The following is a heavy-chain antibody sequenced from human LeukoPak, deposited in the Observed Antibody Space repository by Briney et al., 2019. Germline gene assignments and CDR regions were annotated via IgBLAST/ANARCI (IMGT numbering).Heavy chain of an antibody. J-gene: IGHJ3*02. CDR3: ARGRDHAFDI. CDR2: SSGSSSDV. CDR1: GLASSSSA. V-gene: IGHV3-48*01. Sequence: PGGSLRLSCAASGLASSSSAMNWVRQTPGKGLEWLSYSSGSSSDVYYADSVKGRFTISRDNAKSSLYLQMNSLTAEDTAIYFCARGRDHAFDIWGQGTRVTVSS.